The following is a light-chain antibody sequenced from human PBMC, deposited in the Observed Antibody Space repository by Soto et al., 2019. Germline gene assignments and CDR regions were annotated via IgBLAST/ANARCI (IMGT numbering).Light chain of an antibody. CDR2: DII. Sequence: SALTQPASVSGSPGQSITISCTGTSSDVGAYIFVSWYQQHPGKAPKLMIYDIINRPSGVSNRFSGSKSGNTASLTISGLQAEDEADYYCVSFTTSRSYVFGTGTKVTAL. CDR1: SSDVGAYIF. CDR3: VSFTTSRSYV. V-gene: IGLV2-14*03. J-gene: IGLJ1*01.